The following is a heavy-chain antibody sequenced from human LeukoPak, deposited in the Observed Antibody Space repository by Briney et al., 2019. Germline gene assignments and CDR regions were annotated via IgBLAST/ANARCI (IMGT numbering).Heavy chain of an antibody. Sequence: SETLSLTCTVSGGSISGGGYYWSWIRQHPGKGLEWIGYIYYSGSTYYNPSLKSRVTISVDTSKNQFSLKLSSVTAADTAVYYCARVTTMIDNWFDPWGQGTLVTVSS. V-gene: IGHV4-31*03. CDR3: ARVTTMIDNWFDP. J-gene: IGHJ5*02. D-gene: IGHD3-22*01. CDR1: GGSISGGGYY. CDR2: IYYSGST.